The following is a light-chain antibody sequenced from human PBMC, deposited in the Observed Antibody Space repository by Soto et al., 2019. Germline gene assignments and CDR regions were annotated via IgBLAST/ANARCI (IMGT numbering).Light chain of an antibody. J-gene: IGKJ1*01. Sequence: ETVMTQSPVTLSVSPGERATLSCRASQSVSSNLAWYQQKPGQPPRLLIYGASTRVTGIPDRFSGSGSGTEFTLTISSLQSEDFAVYYCQQYNDWWTFGQGTKVDI. CDR2: GAS. V-gene: IGKV3D-15*01. CDR3: QQYNDWWT. CDR1: QSVSSN.